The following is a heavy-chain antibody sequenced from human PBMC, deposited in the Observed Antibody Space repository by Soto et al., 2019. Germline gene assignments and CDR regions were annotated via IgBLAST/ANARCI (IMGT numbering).Heavy chain of an antibody. J-gene: IGHJ6*03. CDR3: ARGKGLGYYYYYYYMDV. V-gene: IGHV4-34*01. Sequence: SETLSLTCAVYGGSFSGYYWSWIRQPPGKGLEWIGEINHSGSTNYNPSLKSRVTISVDTSKNQFSLKLSSVTAADTAVYYCARGKGLGYYYYYYYMDVWGKGTTVTVSS. D-gene: IGHD4-17*01. CDR2: INHSGST. CDR1: GGSFSGYY.